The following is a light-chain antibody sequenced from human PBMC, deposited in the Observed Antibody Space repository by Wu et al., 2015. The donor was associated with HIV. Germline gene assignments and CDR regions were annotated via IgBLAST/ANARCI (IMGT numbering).Light chain of an antibody. J-gene: IGKJ1*01. V-gene: IGKV3-20*01. Sequence: EIVLTQSPGTLSLSPGERATLSCRASQSVSSSYLAWYQQKPGQAPRLLIYGASSGATGIPDRFSGSGSGTDFTLTISRLEPEDFAVYYCQQYGSLRTFGQGTKVEIK. CDR1: QSVSSSY. CDR2: GAS. CDR3: QQYGSLRT.